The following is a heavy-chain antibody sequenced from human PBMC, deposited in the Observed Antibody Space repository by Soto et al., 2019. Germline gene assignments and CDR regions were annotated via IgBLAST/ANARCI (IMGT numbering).Heavy chain of an antibody. CDR1: GASISSYY. Sequence: PSETLSLTCTVSGASISSYYWSWIRQPPGKGPEWIGEIYHSGSTNYNPSLKSRVTISVDKSKNQFSLKLSTVTAADTAVYYCARIEAAGTNFDYWGQGTLVTVLL. CDR3: ARIEAAGTNFDY. CDR2: IYHSGST. J-gene: IGHJ4*02. D-gene: IGHD6-13*01. V-gene: IGHV4-59*12.